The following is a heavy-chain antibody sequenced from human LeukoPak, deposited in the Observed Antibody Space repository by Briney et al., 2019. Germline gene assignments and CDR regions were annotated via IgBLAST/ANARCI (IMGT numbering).Heavy chain of an antibody. D-gene: IGHD1-26*01. V-gene: IGHV4-59*08. CDR3: ARLASGSYGPLTPFNY. Sequence: SETLSLTCTVSGGSISSYYWSWIRQPPGKGLEWIGDIYYSGSTNYNPSLKSRVTISVDTSKNQFSLRLSSVTAADTAVYYSARLASGSYGPLTPFNYWGQGTLVTVSS. J-gene: IGHJ4*02. CDR1: GGSISSYY. CDR2: IYYSGST.